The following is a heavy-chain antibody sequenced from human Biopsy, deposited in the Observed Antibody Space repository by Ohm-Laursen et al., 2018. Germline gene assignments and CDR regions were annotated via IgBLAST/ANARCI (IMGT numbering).Heavy chain of an antibody. J-gene: IGHJ4*02. CDR2: IVPVLGHL. V-gene: IGHV1-69*04. CDR3: ATDADGYYTEFDY. D-gene: IGHD3-3*01. Sequence: ASVKVSCKASGGPSSNYAFSWVRQAPGQGLEWVGRIVPVLGHLNYAQRFQGRVSITADKSTSYVFMELSRLTSGDTAVYYCATDADGYYTEFDYWGPGTLVTVSS. CDR1: GGPSSNYA.